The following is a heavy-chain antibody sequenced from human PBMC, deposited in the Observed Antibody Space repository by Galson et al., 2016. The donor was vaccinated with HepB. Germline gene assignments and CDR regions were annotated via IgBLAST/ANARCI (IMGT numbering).Heavy chain of an antibody. CDR2: ISGSGGST. J-gene: IGHJ6*02. CDR1: GFTFRSYA. CDR3: AASPYSHYSHMEV. D-gene: IGHD2-21*01. V-gene: IGHV3-23*01. Sequence: SLRLSCAASGFTFRSYAMTWVRQAPGKGLEWVSTISGSGGSTYHADSVKGRFTISRDNSKNTVYLQMNSLRAEDTAVYYCAASPYSHYSHMEVWGQGTTVAVSS.